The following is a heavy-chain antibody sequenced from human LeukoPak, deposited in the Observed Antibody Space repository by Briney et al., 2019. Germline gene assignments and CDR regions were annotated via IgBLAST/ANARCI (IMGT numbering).Heavy chain of an antibody. Sequence: SETLSLTCAVYGGSFSGYYWSWIRQPPGKGLEWIGEINHSGSTNCNPSLKSRVTISVDTSKNQFSLKLSSVTAADTAVYYCARGETAGSGYYYPHRMYNWFDPWGQGTLVTVSS. V-gene: IGHV4-34*01. CDR1: GGSFSGYY. D-gene: IGHD3-22*01. CDR2: INHSGST. CDR3: ARGETAGSGYYYPHRMYNWFDP. J-gene: IGHJ5*02.